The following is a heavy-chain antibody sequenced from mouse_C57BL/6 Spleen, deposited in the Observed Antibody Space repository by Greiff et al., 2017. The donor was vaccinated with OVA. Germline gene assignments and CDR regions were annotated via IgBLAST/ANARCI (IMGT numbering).Heavy chain of an antibody. V-gene: IGHV1-18*01. CDR2: INPNNGGT. CDR1: GYTFTDSN. Sequence: VQLQQSGPELVKPGASVKIPCTASGYTFTDSNMAWVKQSHGKSLKWIGDINPNNGGTIYNQKFKGKATLTVDKSSSTAYMDLRSLTSEGTAVYYCTRNYDCSSHWYFDVWGKGTTLTVSS. D-gene: IGHD1-1*01. CDR3: TRNYDCSSHWYFDV. J-gene: IGHJ1*03.